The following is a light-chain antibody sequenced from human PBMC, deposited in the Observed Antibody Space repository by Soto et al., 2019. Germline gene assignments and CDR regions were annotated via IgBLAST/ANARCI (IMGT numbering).Light chain of an antibody. V-gene: IGKV3-20*01. Sequence: EIVLTPSPGTLSLSPGERATLSCRASQSVRDSHLAWYQQKPGQAPSLLIYETSSRATGIPDRFRGSGSGTEFALPITRVEPEDVAMYFCQQYGSSPGTFGQGTKVEI. CDR1: QSVRDSH. CDR3: QQYGSSPGT. J-gene: IGKJ1*01. CDR2: ETS.